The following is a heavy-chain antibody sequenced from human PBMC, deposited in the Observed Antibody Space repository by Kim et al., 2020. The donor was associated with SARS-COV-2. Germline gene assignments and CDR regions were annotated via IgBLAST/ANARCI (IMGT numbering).Heavy chain of an antibody. Sequence: SETLSLTCAVYGGSFSGYYWSWIRQPPGKGLEWIGEINHSGSTNYNPSLKSRVTISVDTSKNQFSLKLSSVTAADTAVYYCARAEVTGSVGYFDYWGQGTLVTVSS. D-gene: IGHD3-10*01. CDR3: ARAEVTGSVGYFDY. J-gene: IGHJ4*02. V-gene: IGHV4-34*01. CDR2: INHSGST. CDR1: GGSFSGYY.